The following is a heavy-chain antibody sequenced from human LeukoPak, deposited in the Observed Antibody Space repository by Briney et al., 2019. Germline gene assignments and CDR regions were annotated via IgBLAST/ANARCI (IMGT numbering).Heavy chain of an antibody. CDR1: GYTFTNYG. D-gene: IGHD4-17*01. V-gene: IGHV1-18*01. Sequence: ASVKVSCKASGYTFTNYGITWVRQAPGQGLEWMGWISPYKGNTNYAQKVQGRVTMTTDTSTSTVYMELRSLRSDDTAVCYCATEGGWGPTDYGDNVYWGQGTLVTVSS. CDR2: ISPYKGNT. J-gene: IGHJ4*02. CDR3: ATEGGWGPTDYGDNVY.